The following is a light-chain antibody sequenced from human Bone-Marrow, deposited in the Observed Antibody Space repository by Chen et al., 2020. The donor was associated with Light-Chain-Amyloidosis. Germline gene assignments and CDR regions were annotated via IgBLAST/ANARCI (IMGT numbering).Light chain of an antibody. CDR2: GVS. Sequence: EIVLTQSPGTLSLSPGDRATLSCRTSQSISSTYLAWYQQKPGQAPKHLIYGVSSRATGIADRFSGSGSGTDFTLTISSPEPEDFAVYYCQQYSTSPLTFGGVTKVEIK. CDR3: QQYSTSPLT. CDR1: QSISSTY. V-gene: IGKV3-20*01. J-gene: IGKJ4*01.